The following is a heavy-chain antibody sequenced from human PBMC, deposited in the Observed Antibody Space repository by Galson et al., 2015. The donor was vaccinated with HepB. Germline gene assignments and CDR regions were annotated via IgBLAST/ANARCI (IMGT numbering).Heavy chain of an antibody. D-gene: IGHD3-10*01. V-gene: IGHV1-18*04. J-gene: IGHJ4*02. Sequence: QSGAEVKKPGASVKVSCTASGYTFTSYGISWVRQAPGQGLEWMGWISAYNGNTNYAQKLQGRVTMTTDTSTSTAYMELRSLRSDDTAVYYCARDIPPHLWFGEFGYWGQGTLVTVSS. CDR2: ISAYNGNT. CDR1: GYTFTSYG. CDR3: ARDIPPHLWFGEFGY.